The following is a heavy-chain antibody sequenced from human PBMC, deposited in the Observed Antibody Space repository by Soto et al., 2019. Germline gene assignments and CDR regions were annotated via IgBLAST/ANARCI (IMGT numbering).Heavy chain of an antibody. CDR1: GYTFTSYG. V-gene: IGHV1-18*01. D-gene: IGHD3-10*02. Sequence: QVQLVQSGAEVKKPGASVKVSCKASGYTFTSYGISWVRQAPGQGLEWMGWISAYNGNTNYAQKLQGRVTMTTDTSTSTAYMELRSRRSDDTAVYYCARHPLRGGYYVYFDYWGQGTLVTVSS. CDR3: ARHPLRGGYYVYFDY. CDR2: ISAYNGNT. J-gene: IGHJ4*02.